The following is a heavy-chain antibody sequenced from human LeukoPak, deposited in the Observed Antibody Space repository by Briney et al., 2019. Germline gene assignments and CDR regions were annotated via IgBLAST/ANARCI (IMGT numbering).Heavy chain of an antibody. CDR2: ISYDGSNK. CDR1: GFTFSSYG. Sequence: PGRSLRLSCAASGFTFSSYGMRWVRQAPGKGLEWVAVISYDGSNKYYADSVKGRFTISRDNSKNTLYLQMNSLRAEDTAVYYCAKGPSYYDILEWYYGMDVWGQGTTVTVSS. J-gene: IGHJ6*02. CDR3: AKGPSYYDILEWYYGMDV. D-gene: IGHD3-9*01. V-gene: IGHV3-30*18.